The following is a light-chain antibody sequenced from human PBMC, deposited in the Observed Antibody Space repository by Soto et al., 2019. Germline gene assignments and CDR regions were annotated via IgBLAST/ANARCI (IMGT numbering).Light chain of an antibody. V-gene: IGKV4-1*01. CDR3: QQYYSTPWT. Sequence: VVLTQSPDSLAVSLGERATIICKSRHSLLYSSNNMNYLAWYQQKAGQPPKLLIYWASTRESGVPDRFGGSGSGTEFTLTINSLQAEDVAVYYCQQYYSTPWTFGQGTKVDIK. CDR1: HSLLYSSNNMNY. J-gene: IGKJ1*01. CDR2: WAS.